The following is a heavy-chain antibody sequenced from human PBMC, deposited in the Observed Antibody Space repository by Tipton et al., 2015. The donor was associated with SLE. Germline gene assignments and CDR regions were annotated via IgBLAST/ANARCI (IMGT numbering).Heavy chain of an antibody. CDR2: IYYSGST. Sequence: TLSLTCTVSGGSVSSGSYNWNWIRQPPGKGLEWIGDIYYSGSTNYNPSLKSRVTISVDTSKNQFSLKLSSVTAADTAVYYCARGAAAGPFDYWGQGTLVTVSS. J-gene: IGHJ4*02. D-gene: IGHD6-13*01. V-gene: IGHV4-61*01. CDR3: ARGAAAGPFDY. CDR1: GGSVSSGSYN.